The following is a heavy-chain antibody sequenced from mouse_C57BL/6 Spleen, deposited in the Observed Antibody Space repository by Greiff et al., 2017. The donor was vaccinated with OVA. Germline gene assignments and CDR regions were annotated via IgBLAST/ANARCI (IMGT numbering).Heavy chain of an antibody. CDR1: GYAFTNYL. D-gene: IGHD1-1*01. CDR3: ARYGSGYGYFDV. CDR2: INPGSGGT. V-gene: IGHV1-54*01. Sequence: QVQLQQSGAELVRPGTSVKVSCKASGYAFTNYLIEWVKQRPGQGLEWIGVINPGSGGTNYNEKFKGKATLTADKSSSTAYMQLSSLTSEDYAVYFCARYGSGYGYFDVWGTGPTVTVSS. J-gene: IGHJ1*03.